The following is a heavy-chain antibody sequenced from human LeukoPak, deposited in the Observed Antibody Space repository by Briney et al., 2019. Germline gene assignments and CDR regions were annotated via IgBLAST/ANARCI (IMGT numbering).Heavy chain of an antibody. CDR3: AKDMSRMDYYDSSGYPDAFDI. J-gene: IGHJ3*02. V-gene: IGHV3-9*01. D-gene: IGHD3-22*01. CDR1: GFTFDDYA. Sequence: GGSLRLSCAASGFTFDDYAMHWVRQAPGKGLEWVSGISWNSGSIGYADSVKGRFTISRDNAKNSLYLQMNSLRAEDTALYYCAKDMSRMDYYDSSGYPDAFDIWGQGAMVTVSS. CDR2: ISWNSGSI.